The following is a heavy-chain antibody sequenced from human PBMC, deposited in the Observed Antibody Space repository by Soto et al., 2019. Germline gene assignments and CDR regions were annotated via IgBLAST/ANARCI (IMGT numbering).Heavy chain of an antibody. CDR1: GGSISSNY. J-gene: IGHJ6*03. V-gene: IGHV4-59*01. CDR3: ARLYCSGGSCHNYYYYYMDV. CDR2: IYYSGST. D-gene: IGHD2-15*01. Sequence: SETLSLTCTVSGGSISSNYWSWIRQPPGKGLEWIGHIYYSGSTNYNPSLKSRVTISLDTSKSQFSLKLSSLRSEDTAVYYCARLYCSGGSCHNYYYYYMDVWGKGTTVTVSS.